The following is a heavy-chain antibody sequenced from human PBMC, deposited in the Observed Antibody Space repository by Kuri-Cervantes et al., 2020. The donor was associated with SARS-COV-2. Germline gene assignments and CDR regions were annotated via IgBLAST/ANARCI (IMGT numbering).Heavy chain of an antibody. V-gene: IGHV3-33*01. CDR1: GFTFSSYG. D-gene: IGHD2-15*01. CDR2: IWYDGSNK. Sequence: LSLTCAASGFTFSSYGMHWVRQAPGKGLEWVAVIWYDGSNKYYADSVKGRFTISRDNSKNTLYLQMNSLRAEDTAVYYCARENPYCSAGSCYSGAFDIWGQGTMVTVSS. J-gene: IGHJ3*02. CDR3: ARENPYCSAGSCYSGAFDI.